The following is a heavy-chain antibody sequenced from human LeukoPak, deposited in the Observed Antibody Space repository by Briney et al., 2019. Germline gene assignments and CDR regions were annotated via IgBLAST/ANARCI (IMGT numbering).Heavy chain of an antibody. D-gene: IGHD3-22*01. V-gene: IGHV3-15*01. CDR1: GFTFSSYA. CDR2: IKSKTDGGTT. J-gene: IGHJ4*02. Sequence: KPGGSLRLSCAASGFTFSSYAMSWVRQAPGKGLEWVGRIKSKTDGGTTDYAAPVKGRFTISRDDSKNTLYLQMNSLKTEDTAVYYCTTDSSGYYRPFDYWGQGTLVTVSS. CDR3: TTDSSGYYRPFDY.